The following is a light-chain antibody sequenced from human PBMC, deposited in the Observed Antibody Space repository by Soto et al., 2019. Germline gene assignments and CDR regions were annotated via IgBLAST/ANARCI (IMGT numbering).Light chain of an antibody. CDR1: QSVSSY. CDR2: DAS. J-gene: IGKJ2*01. CDR3: QQRSNWPYT. Sequence: EIVLTQSPATLSLSPGERAILSCRASQSVSSYLAWYQQKPGQVPRLLINDASNRATGIPARFSRGGSGTDFTLTISSLEPEEFAVYYCQQRSNWPYTFGQGTKLEIK. V-gene: IGKV3-11*01.